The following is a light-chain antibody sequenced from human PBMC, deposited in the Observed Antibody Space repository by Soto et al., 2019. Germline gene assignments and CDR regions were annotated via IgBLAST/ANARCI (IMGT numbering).Light chain of an antibody. V-gene: IGKV1-27*01. CDR2: AAS. J-gene: IGKJ1*01. Sequence: DIQVTQSPSSQSASPGDRITITCRASQDIKKFLAWYQQKPGKVPHLLIYAASTLRPGVPSRFSGNASGTDFTLTIASLQPEDVATYYCQKYDRAPAAFGQGTKVDVK. CDR1: QDIKKF. CDR3: QKYDRAPAA.